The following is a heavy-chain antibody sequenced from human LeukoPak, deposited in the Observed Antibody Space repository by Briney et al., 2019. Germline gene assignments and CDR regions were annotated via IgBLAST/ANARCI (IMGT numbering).Heavy chain of an antibody. Sequence: SQTLSLTCTVSGGSISSGDYYWSWIRQPPGKGLEWIGYIYYSGSTYYSPSLKSRVTISVDTSKNQFSLKLSSVTAADTAVYYCARVTYYYGSGSHPAPNFDYWGQGTLVTVSS. CDR2: IYYSGST. D-gene: IGHD3-10*01. CDR3: ARVTYYYGSGSHPAPNFDY. CDR1: GGSISSGDYY. J-gene: IGHJ4*02. V-gene: IGHV4-30-4*01.